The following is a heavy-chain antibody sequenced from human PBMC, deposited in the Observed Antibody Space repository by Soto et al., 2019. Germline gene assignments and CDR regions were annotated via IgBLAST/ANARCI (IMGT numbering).Heavy chain of an antibody. CDR2: IYYSGST. Sequence: QVQLQESGPGLVKPSQTLSLTCTVSGGSISSGGYYWSWIRQHPGKGLEWIGYIYYSGSTYYTPSPKSRVTISVDTSKNQFSLKLSSVTAADTAVYYCASIVSSAHGEFSDWGQGTLVTVSS. CDR1: GGSISSGGYY. CDR3: ASIVSSAHGEFSD. D-gene: IGHD3-10*01. J-gene: IGHJ4*02. V-gene: IGHV4-31*03.